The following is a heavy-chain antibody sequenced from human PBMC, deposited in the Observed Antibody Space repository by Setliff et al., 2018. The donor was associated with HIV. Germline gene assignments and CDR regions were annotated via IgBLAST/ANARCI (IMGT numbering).Heavy chain of an antibody. V-gene: IGHV4-59*01. CDR1: GGSISSYY. D-gene: IGHD6-13*01. CDR3: ARGIAAAYTYYYMDV. Sequence: SLTCSVSGGSISSYYWSWIRQPPGKGLEWIGYIYYGGNTNYNPSLKSRVTTAVDRSTNQFSLKLSSVTAADTAVYYCARGIAAAYTYYYMDVWGKGTTVTVS. CDR2: IYYGGNT. J-gene: IGHJ6*03.